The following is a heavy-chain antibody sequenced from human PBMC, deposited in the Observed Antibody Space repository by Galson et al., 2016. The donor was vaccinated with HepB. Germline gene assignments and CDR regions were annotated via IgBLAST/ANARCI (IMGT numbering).Heavy chain of an antibody. J-gene: IGHJ2*01. CDR3: ARHIVGELYWYFDL. CDR1: TSYW. V-gene: IGHV5-51*01. CDR2: IYPGDSDT. D-gene: IGHD1-7*01. Sequence: TSYWIGWVRQMPGKGLEWMGIIYPGDSDTRYSPSFQGQVTISADKSISTAYLQWSSLKASDTAMYYCARHIVGELYWYFDLWGRGTLVTVSS.